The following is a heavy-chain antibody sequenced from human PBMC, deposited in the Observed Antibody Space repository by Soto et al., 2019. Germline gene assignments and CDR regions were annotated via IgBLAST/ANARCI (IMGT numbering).Heavy chain of an antibody. D-gene: IGHD3-22*01. CDR3: AHLTYYFDSSAYYWYFDL. Sequence: QITLKESGPTLVKPTQTLTLTCTFSGFSLSTSGVGVGWIRQPPGKALEWLALIYWDDDKRYSPSLKSRLIITKDTSKNQVVLTMTNMDPVDTATYYCAHLTYYFDSSAYYWYFDLWGRGTLVTVSS. V-gene: IGHV2-5*02. J-gene: IGHJ2*01. CDR1: GFSLSTSGVG. CDR2: IYWDDDK.